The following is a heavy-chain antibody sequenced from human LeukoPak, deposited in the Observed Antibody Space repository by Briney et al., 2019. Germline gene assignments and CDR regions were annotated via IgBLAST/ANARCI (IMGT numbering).Heavy chain of an antibody. CDR2: IIPIFGTA. J-gene: IGHJ3*02. CDR1: GYTFTSYG. Sequence: GASVKVSCKASGYTFTSYGISWVRQAPGQGLEWMGGIIPIFGTANYAQKFQGRVTITTDESTSTAYMELSSLRSEDTAVYYCASRLLGYCSSTSCWGAFDIWGQGTMVTVSS. D-gene: IGHD2-2*01. CDR3: ASRLLGYCSSTSCWGAFDI. V-gene: IGHV1-69*05.